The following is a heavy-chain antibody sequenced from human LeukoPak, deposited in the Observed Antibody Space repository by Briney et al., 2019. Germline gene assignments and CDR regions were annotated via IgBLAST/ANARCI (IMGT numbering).Heavy chain of an antibody. V-gene: IGHV3-9*01. CDR3: AKDTGIAAAGTPLWFDP. CDR2: ISWNSGSI. D-gene: IGHD6-13*01. J-gene: IGHJ5*02. Sequence: GGSLRLSCAASGFTFDDYAMHWVRQAPGKGLEWVSGISWNSGSIGYADSVKGRFTISRDNAKNSLYLQMNSLRAEDTALYYCAKDTGIAAAGTPLWFDPCGQGTLVTVSS. CDR1: GFTFDDYA.